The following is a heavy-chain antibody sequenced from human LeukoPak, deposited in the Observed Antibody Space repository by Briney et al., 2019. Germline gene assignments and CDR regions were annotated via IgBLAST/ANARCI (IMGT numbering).Heavy chain of an antibody. Sequence: GGSLRLSCAASGFTFSSYWMHWVRQAPGKGLVWVSRINSDGSSTSYADSVKGRFTISRDNAKNTLYLQMNSLRAEDTAVYYCASGQWLVRGDYRGQGTLVTVSS. CDR2: INSDGSST. CDR1: GFTFSSYW. D-gene: IGHD6-19*01. V-gene: IGHV3-74*01. CDR3: ASGQWLVRGDY. J-gene: IGHJ4*02.